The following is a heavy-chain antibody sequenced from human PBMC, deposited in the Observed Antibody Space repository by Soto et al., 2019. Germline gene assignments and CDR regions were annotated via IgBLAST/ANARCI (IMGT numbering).Heavy chain of an antibody. D-gene: IGHD3-22*01. V-gene: IGHV3-11*01. Sequence: QVQLVESGGGLVKPGGSLRLSCAASGFTFSDYYMSWIRQAPGKGLDWVSYISSSGGIISYADSVKGRFTISRDNAKNSLYLEMNGLRAEDTAVYYCARDGDYYDNSGYFLREAFEIWGQGTVVTVSS. CDR2: ISSSGGII. CDR3: ARDGDYYDNSGYFLREAFEI. CDR1: GFTFSDYY. J-gene: IGHJ3*02.